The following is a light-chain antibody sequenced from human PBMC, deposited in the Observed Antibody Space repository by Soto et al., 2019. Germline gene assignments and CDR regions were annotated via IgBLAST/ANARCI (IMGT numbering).Light chain of an antibody. CDR1: SGHSSYA. CDR3: QAWGTGML. V-gene: IGLV4-69*01. J-gene: IGLJ2*01. CDR2: INSDGSH. Sequence: QLVLTQPPSASASLGASVRLTCTLNSGHSSYAIAWHQQQPEKGPQYLMKINSDGSHSKGGGIPDRFSGSSSGAERYLTISSLQSEDEADYYCQAWGTGMLFGGGTKLTVL.